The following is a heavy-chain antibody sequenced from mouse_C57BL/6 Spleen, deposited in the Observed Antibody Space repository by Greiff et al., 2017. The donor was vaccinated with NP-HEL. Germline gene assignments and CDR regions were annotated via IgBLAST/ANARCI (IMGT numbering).Heavy chain of an antibody. J-gene: IGHJ3*01. CDR2: IYPRDGST. CDR1: GYTFTSYD. Sequence: VKLQESGPELVKPGASVKLSCKASGYTFTSYDINWVKQRPGQGLEWIGWIYPRDGSTKYNEKFKDKATLTVDTSSSTAYMELHSLTSEDSAVYFCARKIYYGNKGWFAYWGQGTLVTVSA. CDR3: ARKIYYGNKGWFAY. D-gene: IGHD2-1*01. V-gene: IGHV1-85*01.